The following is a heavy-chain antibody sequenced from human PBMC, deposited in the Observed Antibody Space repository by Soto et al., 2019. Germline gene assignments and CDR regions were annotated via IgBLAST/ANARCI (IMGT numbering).Heavy chain of an antibody. CDR1: GFSLSSTRMA. Sequence: QITLKESGPTLVKPTQTLTLTCTFSGFSLSSTRMAVGWIRQPPGKALEWLALIYWVDDKRYSTFLKSRLTLTKDTTKNQVVLTMSNMAPVDTARYYCAHIVVAGLGYYFDYWGQGTLVTVSS. CDR3: AHIVVAGLGYYFDY. D-gene: IGHD6-19*01. J-gene: IGHJ4*02. CDR2: IYWVDDK. V-gene: IGHV2-5*02.